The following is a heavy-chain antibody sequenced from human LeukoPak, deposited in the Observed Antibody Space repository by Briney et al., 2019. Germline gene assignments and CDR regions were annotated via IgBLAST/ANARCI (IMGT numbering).Heavy chain of an antibody. CDR3: TSTYYYDSSGYYLSVY. CDR2: IRSKANSYAT. CDR1: GFTFSGSA. J-gene: IGHJ4*02. Sequence: GGSLRLSCAASGFTFSGSAMHWVRQASGKGLEWVGRIRSKANSYATAYAASVKGRFTISRDDSKDTAYLQMNSLKTEDTAVYYCTSTYYYDSSGYYLSVYWGQGTLVTVSS. D-gene: IGHD3-22*01. V-gene: IGHV3-73*01.